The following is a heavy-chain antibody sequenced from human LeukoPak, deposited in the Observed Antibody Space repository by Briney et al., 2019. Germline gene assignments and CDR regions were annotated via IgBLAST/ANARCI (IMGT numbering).Heavy chain of an antibody. CDR1: GFTFSSYS. D-gene: IGHD2-15*01. CDR2: ISSSSSYI. J-gene: IGHJ3*02. CDR3: ARDPHLAPRAFDI. V-gene: IGHV3-21*01. Sequence: PGGSLRLSCAASGFTFSSYSMNWVRQAPGKGLEWVSSISSSSSYIYYADSVKGRFTISRDNAKNSLYLQMNSLRAEDTAVYYCARDPHLAPRAFDIWGQGTMVTVSS.